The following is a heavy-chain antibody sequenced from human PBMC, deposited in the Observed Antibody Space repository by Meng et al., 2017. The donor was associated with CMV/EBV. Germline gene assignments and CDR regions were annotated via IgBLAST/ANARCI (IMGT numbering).Heavy chain of an antibody. CDR3: ASDHISGNYPY. J-gene: IGHJ4*02. CDR2: IKEDGSAK. D-gene: IGHD1-26*01. Sequence: GGSLRLSCAASGFTFSSYWMTWVRRAPGKGLEWVANIKEDGSAKYYVDSVKGRFTISRDNAKNSLYLQMNSLRAEDTAVYYCASDHISGNYPYWGQGTLVTVSS. CDR1: GFTFSSYW. V-gene: IGHV3-7*01.